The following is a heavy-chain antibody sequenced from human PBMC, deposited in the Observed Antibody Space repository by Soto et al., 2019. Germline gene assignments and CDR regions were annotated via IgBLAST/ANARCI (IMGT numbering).Heavy chain of an antibody. CDR1: GYTFTSYG. J-gene: IGHJ6*02. Sequence: AAVKVSCKASGYTFTSYGISWVRQAPGQGLEWMGWISAYNGNTNYAQKLQGRVTMTTDTSTSTAYMELRSLRSDDTAVYYCARDSDYVWGSYREIPDVWGQGTTVTVSS. V-gene: IGHV1-18*04. D-gene: IGHD3-16*02. CDR2: ISAYNGNT. CDR3: ARDSDYVWGSYREIPDV.